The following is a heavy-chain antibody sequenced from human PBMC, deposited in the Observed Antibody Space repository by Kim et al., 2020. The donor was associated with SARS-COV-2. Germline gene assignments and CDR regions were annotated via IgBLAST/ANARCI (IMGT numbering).Heavy chain of an antibody. CDR3: TRVPGYSSSWWDAFDI. V-gene: IGHV3-73*01. J-gene: IGHJ3*02. D-gene: IGHD6-13*01. Sequence: SSKGRFTNSRDDSTNTAYLQMNSLKTEDTAVYYCTRVPGYSSSWWDAFDIWGQGTMVTVSS.